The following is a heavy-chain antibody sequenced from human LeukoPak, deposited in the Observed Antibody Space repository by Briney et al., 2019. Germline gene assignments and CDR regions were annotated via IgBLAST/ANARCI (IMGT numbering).Heavy chain of an antibody. V-gene: IGHV3-64*01. CDR3: AREGPGDYTPLDY. CDR1: GFTFSSYA. J-gene: IGHJ4*02. Sequence: GGSLRLSCAASGFTFSSYAMHWVRQAPGKGLEYVSAISSNEGSTYYANSVKGRFTISRDNSKNTLYLQMGSLRAEDMAVYYCAREGPGDYTPLDYWGQGTLVTVSS. D-gene: IGHD4-17*01. CDR2: ISSNEGST.